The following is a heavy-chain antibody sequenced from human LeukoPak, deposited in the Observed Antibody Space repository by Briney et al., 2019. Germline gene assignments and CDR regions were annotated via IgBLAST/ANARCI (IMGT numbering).Heavy chain of an antibody. Sequence: GGSLRLSRTPSGFTFSVAWMTWVREAPGEGLEWVANIREDGTEQNYVDSVKGRFTISRDNAKNSLFLQMSNLRAEDTAVYNCAQAALRATPLPFDYWGQGTLVTVSS. V-gene: IGHV3-7*03. D-gene: IGHD4-17*01. CDR3: AQAALRATPLPFDY. CDR2: IREDGTEQ. J-gene: IGHJ4*02. CDR1: GFTFSVAW.